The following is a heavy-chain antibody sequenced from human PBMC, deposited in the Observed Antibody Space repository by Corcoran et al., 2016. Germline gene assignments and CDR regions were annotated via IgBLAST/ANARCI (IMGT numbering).Heavy chain of an antibody. J-gene: IGHJ4*02. V-gene: IGHV4-61*01. CDR1: GASVSSGSYS. CDR2: IHYSGST. D-gene: IGHD3-22*01. Sequence: QVQLQESGPGLVKPSETLSLTCTVSGASVSSGSYSWSWIRQPPGKGLEWIGYIHYSGSTDYNPSLESRVTISVDTSKNQFSLKLSSVTAADTAVYYCAREIDDRSGYYLDYWGQGTLVTVSS. CDR3: AREIDDRSGYYLDY.